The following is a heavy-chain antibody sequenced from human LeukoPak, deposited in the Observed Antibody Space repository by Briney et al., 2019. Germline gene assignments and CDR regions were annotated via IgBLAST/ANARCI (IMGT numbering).Heavy chain of an antibody. V-gene: IGHV3-53*04. CDR1: GFTVSSNY. CDR3: ARYVWGSYRPAGMDV. Sequence: GGSLRLSCAASGFTVSSNYMSWVRQAPGKGLEWVSVIYSGGSTYYADSVKGRFTISRHNSKNTLYLQMNSLRAEDTAVYYCARYVWGSYRPAGMDVWGQGTTVTVSS. J-gene: IGHJ6*02. CDR2: IYSGGST. D-gene: IGHD3-16*02.